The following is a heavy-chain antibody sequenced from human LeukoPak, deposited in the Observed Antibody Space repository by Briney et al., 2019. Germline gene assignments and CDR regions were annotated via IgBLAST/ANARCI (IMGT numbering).Heavy chain of an antibody. J-gene: IGHJ3*02. CDR3: ARVWNYYDSSGDDAFDI. CDR1: GVSISSSSYY. CDR2: IYYSGST. V-gene: IGHV4-39*07. Sequence: SETLSLTCTVSGVSISSSSYYWGWIRQPPGKGLEWIGSIYYSGSTYYNPSLKCRVIISVDTSKNQFSLKLSSVTAADTAVYYCARVWNYYDSSGDDAFDIWGQGTMVTVSS. D-gene: IGHD3-22*01.